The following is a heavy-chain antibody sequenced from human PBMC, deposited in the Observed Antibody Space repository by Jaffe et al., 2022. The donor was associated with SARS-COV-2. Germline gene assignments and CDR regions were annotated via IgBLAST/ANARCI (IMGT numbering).Heavy chain of an antibody. D-gene: IGHD1-26*01. CDR1: GGSISSSSYY. CDR3: ARGREWEHPFDY. V-gene: IGHV4-39*01. J-gene: IGHJ4*02. Sequence: QLQLQESGPGLVKPSETLSLTCTVSGGSISSSSYYWGWIRQPPGKGLEWIGSIYYSGSTYYNPSLKSRVTISVDTSKNQFSLKLSSVTAADTAVYYCARGREWEHPFDYWGQGTLVTVSS. CDR2: IYYSGST.